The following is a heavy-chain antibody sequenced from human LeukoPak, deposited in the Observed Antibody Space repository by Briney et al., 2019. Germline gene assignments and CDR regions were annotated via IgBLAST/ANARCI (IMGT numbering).Heavy chain of an antibody. Sequence: SGTPSLTCAVSGGSISSSNWWSWVRQPPGKGLEWIGEIYHSGSTNYNPSLKSRVTISVDKSKNQFSLKLSSVTAADTAVYYCARVGYDFWSGYDAFDIWGQGTMVTVSS. D-gene: IGHD3-3*01. CDR2: IYHSGST. CDR1: GGSISSSNW. V-gene: IGHV4-4*02. J-gene: IGHJ3*02. CDR3: ARVGYDFWSGYDAFDI.